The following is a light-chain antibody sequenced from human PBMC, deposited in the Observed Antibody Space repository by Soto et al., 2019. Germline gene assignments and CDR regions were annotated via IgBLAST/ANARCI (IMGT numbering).Light chain of an antibody. CDR1: SSNIGNNY. CDR3: GAWDTSLSGVV. V-gene: IGLV1-51*01. CDR2: DAN. Sequence: QSVLTQPPSVSAAPGQKVIISCSGSSSNIGNNYVSWYQQLPGTAPRLLIYDANKRPSEIPDRFSGSKSATSATLGITGLQTGDEADYYRGAWDTSLSGVVFGGGTKLTVL. J-gene: IGLJ2*01.